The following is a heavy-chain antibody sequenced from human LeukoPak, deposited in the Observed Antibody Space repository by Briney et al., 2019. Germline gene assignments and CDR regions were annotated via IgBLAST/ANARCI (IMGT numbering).Heavy chain of an antibody. CDR2: ISSSSSYI. Sequence: GGSLRLSCAASGFTFSSYSMNWVRQAPGKGLEWVSSISSSSSYIYYADSVKGRFTISRDNAKNSLYLQMNSLRAEDTAVYYCARDKLLPTQHWYFDLWGRGTLVTVSS. CDR3: ARDKLLPTQHWYFDL. J-gene: IGHJ2*01. D-gene: IGHD4/OR15-4a*01. CDR1: GFTFSSYS. V-gene: IGHV3-21*01.